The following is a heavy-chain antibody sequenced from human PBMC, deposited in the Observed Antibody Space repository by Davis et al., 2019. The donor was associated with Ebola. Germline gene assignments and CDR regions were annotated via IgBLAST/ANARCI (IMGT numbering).Heavy chain of an antibody. V-gene: IGHV3-21*01. D-gene: IGHD6-13*01. CDR3: ARRRQQLVRGDFDY. Sequence: GESLKISCEISGLISSNYVMYWVRQASGKGLEWISASETSDTNFNANYADSVKGRFTISRDNAKNSLYLQMNSLRAEDTAVYYCARRRQQLVRGDFDYWGQGTLVTVSS. J-gene: IGHJ4*02. CDR2: SETSDTNFNA. CDR1: GLISSNYV.